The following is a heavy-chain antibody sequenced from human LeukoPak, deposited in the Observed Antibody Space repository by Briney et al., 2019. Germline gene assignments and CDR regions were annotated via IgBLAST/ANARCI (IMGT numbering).Heavy chain of an antibody. D-gene: IGHD2/OR15-2a*01. J-gene: IGHJ5*02. V-gene: IGHV3-21*01. CDR3: VRIPNSADFPNWLGP. CDR2: IGPSSSNI. CDR1: GFTFSTST. Sequence: GGSLRLSCAASGFTFSTSTMNWVRQAPGQGLEWVSSIGPSSSNIYYTDSVRGRFTISRDNAKNSLYLQMNSLRAEDTAVYYCVRIPNSADFPNWLGPWGQGTLVTVSS.